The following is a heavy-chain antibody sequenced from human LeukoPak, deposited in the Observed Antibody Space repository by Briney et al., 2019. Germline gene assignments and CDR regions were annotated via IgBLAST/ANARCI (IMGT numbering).Heavy chain of an antibody. Sequence: ASVKVSCKASGYTFTGYYIHWVRQAPGQGLEWMGRINPNSGGTNCAQKFQGRVTMTRDTSISTAYMELSRLRSDDTAVYYCAREPNDILTTYYVNAGFPNWGQGTLVTVSS. V-gene: IGHV1-2*06. J-gene: IGHJ4*02. CDR1: GYTFTGYY. CDR3: AREPNDILTTYYVNAGFPN. D-gene: IGHD3-9*01. CDR2: INPNSGGT.